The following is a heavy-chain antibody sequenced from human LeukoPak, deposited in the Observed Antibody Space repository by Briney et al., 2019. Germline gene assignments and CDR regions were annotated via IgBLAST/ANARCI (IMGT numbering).Heavy chain of an antibody. CDR3: ARMTVSGRDNWFDP. Sequence: ASVKVSCKASGYTFTGYYMLWVRQAPGQGLEWMGWINPNSGGTNYAQKFQGRVTITRNTSINTAYMELSSLRSEDTAVYYCARMTVSGRDNWFDPWGQGTLVTVSS. J-gene: IGHJ5*02. D-gene: IGHD6-19*01. CDR1: GYTFTGYY. CDR2: INPNSGGT. V-gene: IGHV1-2*02.